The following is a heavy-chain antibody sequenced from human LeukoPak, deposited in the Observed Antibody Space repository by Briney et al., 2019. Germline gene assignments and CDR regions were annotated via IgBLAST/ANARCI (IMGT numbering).Heavy chain of an antibody. CDR1: GYTFTGYY. CDR2: INPNSGGT. Sequence: ASVKVSCKASGYTFTGYYIHWVRQAPGQGLEWMGCINPNSGGTDYAQKFQGRVSMTRDTSISKAYMELSRLRSDDTAVYYCARDHGGLIMDSSLDSWGQGSLVTVSS. CDR3: ARDHGGLIMDSSLDS. V-gene: IGHV1-2*02. J-gene: IGHJ4*02. D-gene: IGHD3-22*01.